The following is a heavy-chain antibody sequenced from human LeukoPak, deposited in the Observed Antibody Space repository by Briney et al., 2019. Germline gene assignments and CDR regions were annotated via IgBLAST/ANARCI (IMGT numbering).Heavy chain of an antibody. V-gene: IGHV4-34*01. J-gene: IGHJ4*02. CDR1: GGSFSGYY. D-gene: IGHD6-13*01. Sequence: PSETLSLTCAVYGGSFSGYYWSWIRQPPGKGPEWIGEINHSGSANYNPSLVSRVTISVDTSKSQFSLKLSSVTAADTAVYYCARDSNSWNYFDNWGQGTLVTVSS. CDR3: ARDSNSWNYFDN. CDR2: INHSGSA.